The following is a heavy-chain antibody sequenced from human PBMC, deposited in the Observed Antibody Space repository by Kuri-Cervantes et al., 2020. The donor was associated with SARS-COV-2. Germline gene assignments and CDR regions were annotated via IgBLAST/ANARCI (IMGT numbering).Heavy chain of an antibody. Sequence: ASVKVSCKASGYTFTSYGISWVRQAPGQGLEWMGWISAYNGNTNYAQKFQGRVTMTRDTSTSTVYMELSSLRSDDTAVYYCARGAQAWVPPYDAFDIWGQGTMVTVSS. CDR1: GYTFTSYG. D-gene: IGHD1-1*01. CDR2: ISAYNGNT. J-gene: IGHJ3*02. CDR3: ARGAQAWVPPYDAFDI. V-gene: IGHV1-18*01.